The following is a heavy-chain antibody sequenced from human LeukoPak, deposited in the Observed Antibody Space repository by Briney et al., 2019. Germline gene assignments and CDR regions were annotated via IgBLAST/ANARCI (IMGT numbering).Heavy chain of an antibody. J-gene: IGHJ4*02. V-gene: IGHV3-21*01. CDR1: GFTFSSYS. Sequence: GGSLRLSCAASGFTFSSYSMNWVRQAPGKGLEWVSSISSSSSYIYYADSVKGRFTISRDNAKNSLYLQMNSLRAEDTAVYYCARGVWFGELGFDNWGQGTLVTVSS. CDR3: ARGVWFGELGFDN. CDR2: ISSSSSYI. D-gene: IGHD3-10*01.